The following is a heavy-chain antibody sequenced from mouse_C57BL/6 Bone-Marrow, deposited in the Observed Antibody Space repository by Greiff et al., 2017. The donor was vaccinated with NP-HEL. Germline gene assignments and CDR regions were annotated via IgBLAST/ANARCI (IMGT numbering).Heavy chain of an antibody. V-gene: IGHV5-6*01. CDR1: GFTFSSYG. D-gene: IGHD2-5*01. CDR2: ISSGGSYT. CDR3: ARRAYSNYGGDWFAY. J-gene: IGHJ3*01. Sequence: EVQVVESGGDLVKPGGSLKLSCAASGFTFSSYGMSWVRQTPDKRLEWVATISSGGSYTYYPDSVKGRFTISRDNAKNTLYLQMSSLKSEDTAMYYCARRAYSNYGGDWFAYWGQGTLVTVSA.